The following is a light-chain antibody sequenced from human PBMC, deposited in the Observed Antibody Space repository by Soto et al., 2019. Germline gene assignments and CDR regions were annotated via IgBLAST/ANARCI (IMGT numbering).Light chain of an antibody. CDR1: RSDVGGYNY. CDR3: SSYTSSNTLV. CDR2: DVS. Sequence: QSALTQPASVSGSPGQSITISCTGTRSDVGGYNYVSWYQQHPGKAPKLMIFDVSNRPSGVSNRFSGSKSGNTASLTISGLQAEDEADYYCSSYTSSNTLVFGGGTQLTVL. V-gene: IGLV2-14*01. J-gene: IGLJ2*01.